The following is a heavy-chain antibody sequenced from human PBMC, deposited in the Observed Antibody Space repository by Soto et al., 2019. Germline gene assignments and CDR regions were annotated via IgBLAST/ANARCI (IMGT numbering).Heavy chain of an antibody. CDR2: IYYSGST. V-gene: IGHV4-31*03. J-gene: IGHJ5*02. CDR1: GGSIRRGGYL. Sequence: SEAPSLPRTFSGGSIRRGGYLLSWIRQHPGKGPEWIGYIYYSGSTYYNPSLKSRVTISVDTSKNQFSLKLSSVTAADTAVYYCARVARVGSSSWSTYNWFDPWGQGTLVTVSS. CDR3: ARVARVGSSSWSTYNWFDP. D-gene: IGHD6-13*01.